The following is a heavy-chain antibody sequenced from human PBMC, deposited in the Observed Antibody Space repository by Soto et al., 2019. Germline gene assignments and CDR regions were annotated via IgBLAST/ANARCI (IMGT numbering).Heavy chain of an antibody. Sequence: GGSLRLSCAASGFTFSSYAMSWVRQAPGKGLEWVSAISGSGGSTYYADSVKGRFTISRDNSKNTLYLQMNSLRAEDTAVYYCAKDLNPAYYYDSSGYSNFDYWGQGTLVTVSS. J-gene: IGHJ4*02. CDR1: GFTFSSYA. CDR3: AKDLNPAYYYDSSGYSNFDY. CDR2: ISGSGGST. V-gene: IGHV3-23*01. D-gene: IGHD3-22*01.